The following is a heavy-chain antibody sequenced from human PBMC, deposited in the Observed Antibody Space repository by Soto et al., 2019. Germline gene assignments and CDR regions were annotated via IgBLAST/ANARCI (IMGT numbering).Heavy chain of an antibody. Sequence: EVQLMESGGGLVQPGGSLRLSCTASGFTFSTYWMHWVRQAPGKGLVWVAHINSDGISTIYADSVKGRFTISRDNAKNPLTLQMNSLRVEDTAVYFCARREYDSVTGYSLDYWGQGTLVTVSS. J-gene: IGHJ4*02. V-gene: IGHV3-74*01. CDR3: ARREYDSVTGYSLDY. D-gene: IGHD3-9*01. CDR2: INSDGIST. CDR1: GFTFSTYW.